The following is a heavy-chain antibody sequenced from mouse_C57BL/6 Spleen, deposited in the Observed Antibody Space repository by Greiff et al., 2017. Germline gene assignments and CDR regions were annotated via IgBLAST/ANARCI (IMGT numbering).Heavy chain of an antibody. CDR2: ISSGGDYT. D-gene: IGHD1-1*01. Sequence: EVQVVESGEGLVKPGGSLKLSCAASGFTFSSYAMSWVRQTPEKRLEWVANISSGGDYTYYADTVKGRFTISRDKARNTLYLQMSSLKSEDTAMYYCTREGSYYGSSYPAWFAYWGQGTLVTVSA. CDR3: TREGSYYGSSYPAWFAY. V-gene: IGHV5-9-1*02. J-gene: IGHJ3*01. CDR1: GFTFSSYA.